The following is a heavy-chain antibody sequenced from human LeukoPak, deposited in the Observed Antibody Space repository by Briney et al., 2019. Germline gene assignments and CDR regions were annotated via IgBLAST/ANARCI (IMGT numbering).Heavy chain of an antibody. Sequence: PGGSLRLSCAASGFTFSSYSMNWARQAPGKGLEWVSSISSSSSYIYYADSVKGRFTISRDNAKNSLYLQMNSLRAEDTAVYYCARDIGTYYDILRRYGMDVWGQGTTVTVSS. J-gene: IGHJ6*02. V-gene: IGHV3-21*01. D-gene: IGHD3-9*01. CDR1: GFTFSSYS. CDR2: ISSSSSYI. CDR3: ARDIGTYYDILRRYGMDV.